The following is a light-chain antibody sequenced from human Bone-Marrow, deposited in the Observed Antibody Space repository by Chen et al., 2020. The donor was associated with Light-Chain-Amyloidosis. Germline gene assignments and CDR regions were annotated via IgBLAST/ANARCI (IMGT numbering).Light chain of an antibody. CDR2: EVT. V-gene: IGLV2-14*01. Sequence: QSALTQPASVSGSPGQSITVSCTGTSRDVGGYNYVSWYQQHPGKAPKRILYEVTNRPSGVSNRFAGAKSGNTASLTISGLQAEDEADYYCSSVTSSNTWVFGGGTKLTVL. CDR3: SSVTSSNTWV. J-gene: IGLJ3*02. CDR1: SRDVGGYNY.